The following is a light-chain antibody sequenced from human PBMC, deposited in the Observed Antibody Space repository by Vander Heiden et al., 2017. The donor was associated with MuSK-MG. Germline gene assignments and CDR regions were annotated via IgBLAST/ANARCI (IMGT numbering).Light chain of an antibody. CDR2: GAS. Sequence: VTTPSPPTLSLSPAEGATLSCTASQSIKSNLAWFQQKAGQAPRLVMYGASTRATGIPGRFSGSQSGTEFTLTISSLQSEDLAVYYCQQYDQWPLAFGQGTKVEI. J-gene: IGKJ1*01. V-gene: IGKV3-15*01. CDR3: QQYDQWPLA. CDR1: QSIKSN.